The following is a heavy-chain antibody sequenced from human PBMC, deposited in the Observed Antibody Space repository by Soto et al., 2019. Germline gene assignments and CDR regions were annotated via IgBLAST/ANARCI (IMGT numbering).Heavy chain of an antibody. Sequence: GGSLRLSYTASGFTFGDYAMSWFRQAPGKGLEWVGFIRSKAYGGTTEYAASVKGRFTISRDDSKSIAYLQMNSLKTEDTAVYYCTRDSTSFLEWFNLEAYFDYWGQGTLVTVSS. J-gene: IGHJ4*02. CDR2: IRSKAYGGTT. V-gene: IGHV3-49*03. CDR3: TRDSTSFLEWFNLEAYFDY. D-gene: IGHD3-3*01. CDR1: GFTFGDYA.